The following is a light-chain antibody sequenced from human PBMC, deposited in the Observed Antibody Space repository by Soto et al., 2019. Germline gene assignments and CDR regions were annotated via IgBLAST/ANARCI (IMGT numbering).Light chain of an antibody. J-gene: IGLJ2*01. Sequence: QSVLTQPASVSGSPGQSITISCTGTSSDVGAYDYVSWYQQHPDKAPKLLIFEVTDRPSGVSHRFSGSKSGNTASLTISGLQPEDEADYYCSSYAGSSTLVFGGGTKVTVL. V-gene: IGLV2-14*01. CDR1: SSDVGAYDY. CDR3: SSYAGSSTLV. CDR2: EVT.